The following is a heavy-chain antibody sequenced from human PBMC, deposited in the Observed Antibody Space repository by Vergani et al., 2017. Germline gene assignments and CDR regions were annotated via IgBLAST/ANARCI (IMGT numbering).Heavy chain of an antibody. V-gene: IGHV3-30-3*01. Sequence: QVQLVESGGGVIQPGRSLRLSCAASGFTFGDHGFHWVRRPPGKGLEWVALISYDGTNKYYTNSVRGRFTISRDNSKSTLFLQMNSLRPDDTAVYYCVRGGRGDHGDFWSRLGPWGQGTRVIVSS. CDR3: VRGGRGDHGDFWSRLGP. D-gene: IGHD3-3*01. CDR1: GFTFGDHG. CDR2: ISYDGTNK. J-gene: IGHJ5*02.